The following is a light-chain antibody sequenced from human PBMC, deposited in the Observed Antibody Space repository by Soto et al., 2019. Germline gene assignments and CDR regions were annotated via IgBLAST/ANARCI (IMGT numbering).Light chain of an antibody. CDR1: VLAKKY. CDR2: KDS. CDR3: YSAADNNVV. Sequence: SYELTQPSSVSVSPGQTARITCSGAVLAKKYARWFQQKPGQAPVLVIYKDSERPSGIPGRFSGTSSGTTVTLTISGAQVEDEADYYCYSAADNNVVFGGGTKLTVL. J-gene: IGLJ2*01. V-gene: IGLV3-27*01.